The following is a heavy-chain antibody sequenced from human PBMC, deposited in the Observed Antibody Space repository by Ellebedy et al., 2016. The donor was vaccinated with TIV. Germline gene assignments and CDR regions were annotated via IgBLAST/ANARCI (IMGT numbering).Heavy chain of an antibody. CDR3: AKDYDILTGYYREGFYYYGMDV. V-gene: IGHV3-30*02. CDR1: GFTFSSYG. CDR2: IWYDGSNK. Sequence: GESLKISXAASGFTFSSYGMHWVRQAPGKGLEWVAVIWYDGSNKYYADSVKGRFTISRDNSKNTLYLQMNSLRAEDTAVYYCAKDYDILTGYYREGFYYYGMDVWGQGTTVTVSS. D-gene: IGHD3-9*01. J-gene: IGHJ6*02.